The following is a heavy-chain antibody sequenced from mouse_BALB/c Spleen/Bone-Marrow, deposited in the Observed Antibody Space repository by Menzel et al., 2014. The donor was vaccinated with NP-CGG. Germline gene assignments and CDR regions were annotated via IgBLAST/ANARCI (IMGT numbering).Heavy chain of an antibody. J-gene: IGHJ4*01. CDR3: ARSGGENALDY. CDR1: GFTFSTYA. V-gene: IGHV5-9-1*01. CDR2: ISSGGTYT. Sequence: EVKVVESGGGLVKSGGSLKLSCAASGFTFSTYAMSWVRQTPEKRLEWVATISSGGTYTYFPDSVKGRFTISRDNAKNTLYLQMSSLTSEDTAMFYCARSGGENALDYWGQGTSVTVSS.